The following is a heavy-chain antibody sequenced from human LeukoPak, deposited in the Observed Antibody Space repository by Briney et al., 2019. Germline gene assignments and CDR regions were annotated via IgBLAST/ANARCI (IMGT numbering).Heavy chain of an antibody. D-gene: IGHD2/OR15-2a*01. CDR2: INCNTGGT. J-gene: IGHJ4*02. CDR1: GYIFADFY. CDR3: VRQISTY. Sequence: ASVSVSCTPSGYIFADFYLHWVRQAPGQGFEWMGWINCNTGGTHYAQKFQGRFTMTRDTSISTAYMELNRLRSDDTAVYYCVRQISTYCGQGTLVTVSS. V-gene: IGHV1-2*02.